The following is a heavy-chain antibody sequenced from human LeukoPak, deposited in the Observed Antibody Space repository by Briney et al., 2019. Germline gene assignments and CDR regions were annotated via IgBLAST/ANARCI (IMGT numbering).Heavy chain of an antibody. CDR3: ARRGSGSPRTIWFDP. CDR1: GGSFSGYY. Sequence: KPSETLSLTCAVYGGSFSGYYWSWIRQPPGKGLEWIGEINHSGSTNYNPSLKSRVTISVDTSKNQFSLKLSSVTAADTAVYYCARRGSGSPRTIWFDPWGQGTLVTVSS. V-gene: IGHV4-34*01. J-gene: IGHJ5*02. D-gene: IGHD3-10*01. CDR2: INHSGST.